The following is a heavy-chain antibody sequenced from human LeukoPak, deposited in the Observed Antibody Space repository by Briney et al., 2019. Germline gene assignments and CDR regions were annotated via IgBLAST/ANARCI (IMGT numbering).Heavy chain of an antibody. CDR2: INQDGGEK. D-gene: IGHD3-22*01. CDR3: ARDTANYYDSSGHFDY. Sequence: GGSLRLSCAASGFDFRIFLMSWVRQAPGKGLEWVANINQDGGEKYYVDSVKGRFTISRDNSKNTLYLQMNSLRAEDTAVYYCARDTANYYDSSGHFDYWGQGTLVTVSS. V-gene: IGHV3-7*01. J-gene: IGHJ4*02. CDR1: GFDFRIFL.